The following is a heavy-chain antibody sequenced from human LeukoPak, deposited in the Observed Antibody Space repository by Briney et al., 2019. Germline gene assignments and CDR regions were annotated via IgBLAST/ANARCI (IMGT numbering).Heavy chain of an antibody. CDR3: AKAFYGDYDAFDI. V-gene: IGHV3-53*05. Sequence: PGGSLILSCAASGFTVSSNYMRRVRQAPGKGLEWVSVIYSGGSTYYADSVKGRFTISRDNSKNTLYLQMNSLRAEDTAVYYCAKAFYGDYDAFDIWGQGTMVTVSS. CDR2: IYSGGST. J-gene: IGHJ3*02. CDR1: GFTVSSNY. D-gene: IGHD4-17*01.